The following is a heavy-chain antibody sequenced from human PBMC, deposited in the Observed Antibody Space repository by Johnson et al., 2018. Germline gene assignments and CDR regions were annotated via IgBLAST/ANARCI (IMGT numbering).Heavy chain of an antibody. CDR3: ARSNSGSYPPGAFDI. D-gene: IGHD1-26*01. CDR2: IYPGDSDT. Sequence: QLVESGAEVTTPGESLKISCKGSGYSFTSYWIGWVRQMPGKGLAWMGIIYPGDSDTRYSPSFQGQVTISADKSSSTADLPWSSLKASDPAMYYCARSNSGSYPPGAFDIWGQGTMVTVSS. V-gene: IGHV5-51*01. CDR1: GYSFTSYW. J-gene: IGHJ3*02.